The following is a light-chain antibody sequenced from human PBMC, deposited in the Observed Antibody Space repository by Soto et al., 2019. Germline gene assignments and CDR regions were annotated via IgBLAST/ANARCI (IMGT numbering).Light chain of an antibody. V-gene: IGKV1-5*03. CDR3: QQYNSYSQT. Sequence: DIQMTQSPSTLSASVGDRVTITCRASQSISSWLAWYQQKPGKAPKLLNYKASSLESGVPSRFSGSGSGTKITLTIGSLQPNDFATYYCQQYNSYSQTVGQGTKVEIK. J-gene: IGKJ1*01. CDR1: QSISSW. CDR2: KAS.